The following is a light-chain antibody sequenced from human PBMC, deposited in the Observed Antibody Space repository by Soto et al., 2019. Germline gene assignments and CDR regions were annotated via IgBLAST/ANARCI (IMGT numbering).Light chain of an antibody. Sequence: IVMTHSPSTLSVSPGERSTLSCGASQSVRSNLAWYQQKPGQAPRLLIYDTSTRATGIPDRFSGSGSGTEFTINISSLKYEDFEVYHCHKYNDWPTLNFGPGTKVDIK. CDR2: DTS. J-gene: IGKJ3*01. CDR1: QSVRSN. V-gene: IGKV3-15*01. CDR3: HKYNDWPTLN.